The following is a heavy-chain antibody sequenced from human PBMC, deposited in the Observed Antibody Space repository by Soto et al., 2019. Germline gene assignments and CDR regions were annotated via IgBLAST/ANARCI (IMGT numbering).Heavy chain of an antibody. V-gene: IGHV1-69*06. Sequence: SVKVSFKASGGTFSSYAISWVRQAPGQGLEWMGGIIPIFGTANYAQKFQGRVTITADKSTSTAYMELSSLRSEDTAVYYCARIVVVAGTRAFDIWGQGTMVTVSS. D-gene: IGHD6-19*01. CDR3: ARIVVVAGTRAFDI. CDR2: IIPIFGTA. J-gene: IGHJ3*02. CDR1: GGTFSSYA.